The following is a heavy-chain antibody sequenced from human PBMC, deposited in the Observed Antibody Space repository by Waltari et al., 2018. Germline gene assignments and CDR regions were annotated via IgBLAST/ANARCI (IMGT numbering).Heavy chain of an antibody. CDR2: INPSGGST. J-gene: IGHJ6*02. V-gene: IGHV1-46*01. D-gene: IGHD3-3*01. Sequence: QVQLVQSGAEVKKPGASVKVSCKASGYPFTSYYMHWVRQAPGQGLEWMGIINPSGGSTSYAQKFQGRVTMTRDTSTSTVYMELSSLRSEDTAVYYCARDSHTKGYYYYYGMDVWGQGTTVTVSS. CDR1: GYPFTSYY. CDR3: ARDSHTKGYYYYYGMDV.